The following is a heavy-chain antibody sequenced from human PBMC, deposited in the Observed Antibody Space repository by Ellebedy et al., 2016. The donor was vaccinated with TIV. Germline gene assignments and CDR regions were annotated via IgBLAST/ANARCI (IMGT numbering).Heavy chain of an antibody. D-gene: IGHD3-10*01. V-gene: IGHV1-69*04. CDR1: GGTFSSYA. CDR3: ATVPNYGSGVDY. Sequence: SVKVSXXASGGTFSSYAISWVRQAPGQGLEWMGRIIPILGIANYAQKFQGRVTITADKSTSTAYMELSSLRSEDTAVYYCATVPNYGSGVDYWGQGTLVTVSS. CDR2: IIPILGIA. J-gene: IGHJ4*02.